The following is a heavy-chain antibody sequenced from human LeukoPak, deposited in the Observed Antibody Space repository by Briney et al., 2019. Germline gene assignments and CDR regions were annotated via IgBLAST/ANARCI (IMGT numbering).Heavy chain of an antibody. J-gene: IGHJ4*02. CDR1: GYTFTNLA. CDR2: IDTNTGKP. Sequence: ASVKVSCKGSGYTFTNLAINWVRQAPGQGLEWMGWIDTNTGKPTYAQGFTGRSVFSLDTSVSTAFLQISSLKTEDTAVYYCARGHYDGRWGQGTLVTVSS. V-gene: IGHV7-4-1*02. D-gene: IGHD3-22*01. CDR3: ARGHYDGR.